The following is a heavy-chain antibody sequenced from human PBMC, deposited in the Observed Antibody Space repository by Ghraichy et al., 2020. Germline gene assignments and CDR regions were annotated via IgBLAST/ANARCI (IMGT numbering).Heavy chain of an antibody. CDR2: IHYSGST. Sequence: SETLSLTCTVSGGSISSGGYYWSWIRQHPGKGLEWIGYIHYSGSTYYNPSLKSLVTVSVDTSKNQFSLELSSVTAADTAVYYCVRETTGTYFDLWGRGTLVTVSS. CDR1: GGSISSGGYY. V-gene: IGHV4-31*01. D-gene: IGHD1-1*01. CDR3: VRETTGTYFDL. J-gene: IGHJ2*01.